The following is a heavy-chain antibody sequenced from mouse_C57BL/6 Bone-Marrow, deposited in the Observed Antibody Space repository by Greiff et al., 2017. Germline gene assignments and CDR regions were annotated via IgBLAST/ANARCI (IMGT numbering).Heavy chain of an antibody. D-gene: IGHD6-2*01. V-gene: IGHV1-42*01. CDR1: GYSFTGYY. Sequence: VQLQQSGPELVKPGASVKISCKASGYSFTGYYMNWVKQSPEKSLEWIGEINPSTGGTTYNQKFKAKATLTVDKSSSTAYMQLKSLTSEDSAVYYCARSPPRMDYWGQGTSVTVSS. J-gene: IGHJ4*01. CDR3: ARSPPRMDY. CDR2: INPSTGGT.